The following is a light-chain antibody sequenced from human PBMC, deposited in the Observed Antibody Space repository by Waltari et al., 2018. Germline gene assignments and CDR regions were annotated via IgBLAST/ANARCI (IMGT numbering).Light chain of an antibody. Sequence: EVVLTQSPVPLSLSPGERATLSCRASQSVYTFLAWYQQKPGQAPRLLIYHASRRATGIPARFSGSGSGTDFTLTINSVEPEDFAVYYCQQRANWPPLTFGGGTKVEIK. CDR3: QQRANWPPLT. V-gene: IGKV3-11*01. CDR2: HAS. J-gene: IGKJ4*01. CDR1: QSVYTF.